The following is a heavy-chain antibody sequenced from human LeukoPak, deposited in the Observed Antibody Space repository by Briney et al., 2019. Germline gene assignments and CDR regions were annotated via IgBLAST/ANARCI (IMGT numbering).Heavy chain of an antibody. V-gene: IGHV4-34*01. CDR1: GGSFSGYY. D-gene: IGHD2-8*01. CDR2: INHSGST. J-gene: IGHJ5*02. CDR3: ARGGWYWFDP. Sequence: SETLSLTCAVYGGSFSGYYWSWIRQPPGKGLEWIGEINHSGSTNYNPSLKSRVTISVDTSKNQFSLKLSSVTAADTAVYYCARGGWYWFDPWGQGTLDTVSS.